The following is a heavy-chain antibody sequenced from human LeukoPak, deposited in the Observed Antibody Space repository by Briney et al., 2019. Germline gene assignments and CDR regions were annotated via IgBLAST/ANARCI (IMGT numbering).Heavy chain of an antibody. Sequence: ASVKVSCKASGYTFTSYGISWVRQAPGQGLEWMGWINPNSGGTNYAQKFQGRVTMTRDTSISTAYMELSRLRSDDTAVYYCARVVGATFVSDYWGQGTLVTVSS. CDR2: INPNSGGT. D-gene: IGHD1-26*01. J-gene: IGHJ4*02. V-gene: IGHV1-2*02. CDR1: GYTFTSYG. CDR3: ARVVGATFVSDY.